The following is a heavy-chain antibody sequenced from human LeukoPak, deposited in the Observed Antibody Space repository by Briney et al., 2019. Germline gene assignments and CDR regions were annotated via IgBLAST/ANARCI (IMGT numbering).Heavy chain of an antibody. CDR2: INPNSGGT. D-gene: IGHD3-22*01. CDR3: ASSLTPNYYDSSGYYSIEYFQH. Sequence: ASVKVSCKASGYTFTGYYMHWVRQAPGQGLEWMGWINPNSGGTNYAQKFQGRVTMTRDTSISTAYMELSRLRSDDTAVYYCASSLTPNYYDSSGYYSIEYFQHWGQGTLVTVSS. CDR1: GYTFTGYY. J-gene: IGHJ1*01. V-gene: IGHV1-2*02.